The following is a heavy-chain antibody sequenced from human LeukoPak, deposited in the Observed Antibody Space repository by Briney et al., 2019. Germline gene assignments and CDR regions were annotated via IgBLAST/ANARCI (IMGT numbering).Heavy chain of an antibody. CDR1: GGSIGSYY. V-gene: IGHV4-59*01. CDR2: IYYRGST. D-gene: IGHD4-23*01. Sequence: SETLSLTCTVSGGSIGSYYWSWIRQPPGKGLEWIGYIYYRGSTNYNPSLKSRVTISVDTSKNQFSLKLSSVTAADTAIYYCAREGGNSLWYFDLWGRGTLVTVSS. J-gene: IGHJ2*01. CDR3: AREGGNSLWYFDL.